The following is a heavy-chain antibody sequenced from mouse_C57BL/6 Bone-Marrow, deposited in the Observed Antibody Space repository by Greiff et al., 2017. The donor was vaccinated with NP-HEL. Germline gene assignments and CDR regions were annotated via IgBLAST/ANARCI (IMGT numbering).Heavy chain of an antibody. Sequence: EVQLVESGPGLVKPSQSLSLTCSVTGYSITSGDYWNWSRQLPGNKLELMGYISYDGSNYYNPSFNNRIPITRDTSKNQVFLKLISVTTEDTATDYCARFYYDYDDWYFDVWGTGTTVTVSS. J-gene: IGHJ1*03. CDR3: ARFYYDYDDWYFDV. D-gene: IGHD2-4*01. CDR2: ISYDGSN. V-gene: IGHV3-6*01. CDR1: GYSITSGDY.